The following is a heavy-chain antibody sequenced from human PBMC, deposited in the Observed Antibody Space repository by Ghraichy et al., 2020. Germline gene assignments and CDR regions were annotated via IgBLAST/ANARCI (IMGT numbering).Heavy chain of an antibody. D-gene: IGHD3-16*02. CDR1: GGSISSSNYF. Sequence: SQTLSLTCSVSGGSISSSNYFWGWIRQPPGKGLEYIGRIFYTGSTYYKPSLKSRVTISVDTSKNNFSPKLNSVTAADTAVYYCARLMIAFGGVITATHGIDIWGRGTMVTVSS. CDR3: ARLMIAFGGVITATHGIDI. J-gene: IGHJ3*02. V-gene: IGHV4-39*02. CDR2: IFYTGST.